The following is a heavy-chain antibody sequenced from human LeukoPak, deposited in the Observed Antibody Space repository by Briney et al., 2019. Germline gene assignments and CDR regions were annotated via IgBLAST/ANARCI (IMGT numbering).Heavy chain of an antibody. CDR1: GGTFSSYA. Sequence: ASVKVSCKASGGTFSSYAISWVRQAPGQGLEWMGWINPNSGGTNYAQKFQGWVTMTRDTSISTAYMELSRLRSDDTAVYYCASGSEKQLFDYWGQGTLVTVSS. CDR3: ASGSEKQLFDY. CDR2: INPNSGGT. V-gene: IGHV1-2*04. J-gene: IGHJ4*02. D-gene: IGHD6-13*01.